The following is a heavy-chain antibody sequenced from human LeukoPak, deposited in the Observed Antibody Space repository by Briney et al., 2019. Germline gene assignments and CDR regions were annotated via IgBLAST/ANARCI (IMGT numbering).Heavy chain of an antibody. CDR1: GFTFSSYS. CDR3: ARDLIITMDEDVASAFDI. V-gene: IGHV3-21*01. CDR2: ISSSSSYI. Sequence: GGSLRLSCAASGFTFSSYSMNWVRQAPGKGLEWVSSISSSSSYIYYADSVKGRFTISRDNAKNSLYLQMNSLRAEDTAVYYCARDLIITMDEDVASAFDIWGQGTMVTVSS. D-gene: IGHD3-10*01. J-gene: IGHJ3*02.